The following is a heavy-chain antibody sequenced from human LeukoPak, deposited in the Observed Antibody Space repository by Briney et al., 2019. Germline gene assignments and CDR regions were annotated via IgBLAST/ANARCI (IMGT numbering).Heavy chain of an antibody. V-gene: IGHV1-69*04. CDR2: IIPXXGIA. CDR1: GGTFSSYA. D-gene: IGHD6-13*01. CDR3: AGEEGIAAAAAIYYYGMDV. J-gene: IGHJ6*02. Sequence: ASVKVSCKASGGTFSSYAISWVRQAPGQGLEWMGRIIPXXGIANYAQKFQGRVTITADKSTSTAYMELSSLRSEDTAVYYCAGEEGIAAAAAIYYYGMDVWGQGTTVTVSS.